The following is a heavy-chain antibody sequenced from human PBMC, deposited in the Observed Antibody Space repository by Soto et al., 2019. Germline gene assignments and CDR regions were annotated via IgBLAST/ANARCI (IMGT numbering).Heavy chain of an antibody. CDR1: GFTFSSYG. CDR3: AREQSGEPNYYDSSGYYQPFDY. CDR2: IWYDGSNK. D-gene: IGHD3-22*01. J-gene: IGHJ4*02. V-gene: IGHV3-33*01. Sequence: GGSLRLSCAASGFTFSSYGMHWVRQAPGKGLEWVAVIWYDGSNKYYADSVKGRFTISRDNSKNTLYLQMNSLRAKDTAVYYCAREQSGEPNYYDSSGYYQPFDYWGQGTLVTVSS.